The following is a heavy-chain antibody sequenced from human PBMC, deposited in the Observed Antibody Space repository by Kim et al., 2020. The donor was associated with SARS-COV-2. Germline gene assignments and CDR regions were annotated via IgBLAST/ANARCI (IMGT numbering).Heavy chain of an antibody. J-gene: IGHJ4*02. CDR3: ARHTLQDTSRIDL. CDR2: IYHSGSI. Sequence: SETLSLTCSVSGASISPRYWSWIRQLTGKGLEWIGYIYHSGSINYNLSLKSRVSISVEKSKNQFSLTLTTVTAADTAVYMSARHTLQDTSRIDLWGQGTL. D-gene: IGHD2-15*01. V-gene: IGHV4-59*08. CDR1: GASISPRY.